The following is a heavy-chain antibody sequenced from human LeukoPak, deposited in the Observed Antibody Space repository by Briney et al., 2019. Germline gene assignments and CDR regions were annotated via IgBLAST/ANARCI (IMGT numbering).Heavy chain of an antibody. Sequence: PGGSLRLSCAASGFTVSSNYMSWVRQAPGKGLEWVSVIYSGGSTYYADSVKGRFTISRDNSKNTLYLQMNSLRAEDTAVYYCARGPNYYDSSGTEYYFDYWGQGTLVTVSS. J-gene: IGHJ4*02. CDR3: ARGPNYYDSSGTEYYFDY. D-gene: IGHD3-22*01. V-gene: IGHV3-53*01. CDR1: GFTVSSNY. CDR2: IYSGGST.